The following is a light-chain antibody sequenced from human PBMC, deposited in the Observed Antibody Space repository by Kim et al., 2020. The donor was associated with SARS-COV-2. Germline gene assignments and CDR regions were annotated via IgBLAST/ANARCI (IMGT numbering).Light chain of an antibody. J-gene: IGLJ3*02. CDR3: SSFTTTSRLV. V-gene: IGLV2-14*03. CDR2: DVN. CDR1: SRNIGSYNY. Sequence: GKSITISCTGTSRNIGSYNYVCWYQQHPGRAPKLMIYDVNKRPSGVSNRFSGSKSGNAASLTISGLQAEDEADYYCSSFTTTSRLVFGGGTQLTVL.